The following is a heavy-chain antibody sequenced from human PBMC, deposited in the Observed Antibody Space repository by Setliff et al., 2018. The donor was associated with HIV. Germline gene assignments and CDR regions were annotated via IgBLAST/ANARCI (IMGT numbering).Heavy chain of an antibody. Sequence: GESLKISCKASGYTFTNYWVGWVRQMPGNGLEWVGLIWPDDSDTIYSPSFQGQVTMSADKSITSAYLQWSSLKASDTAMYYCARRPSGGWDHFFDYWGQGTLVTVSS. CDR3: ARRPSGGWDHFFDY. V-gene: IGHV5-51*01. D-gene: IGHD6-19*01. J-gene: IGHJ4*02. CDR1: GYTFTNYW. CDR2: IWPDDSDT.